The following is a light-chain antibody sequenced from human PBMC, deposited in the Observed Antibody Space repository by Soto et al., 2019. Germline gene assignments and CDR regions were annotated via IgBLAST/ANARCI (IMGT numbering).Light chain of an antibody. Sequence: EIVMTQSPATLSVSPGVRATLSCRASQSVSSSLAWFQQKPGQAPRLLIYGASTRATDIPARFSGSGSGTEFTLTISSLQSEDFAVYYCQQYNNWPPENTFGQGTKLEIK. V-gene: IGKV3-15*01. CDR2: GAS. CDR1: QSVSSS. J-gene: IGKJ2*01. CDR3: QQYNNWPPENT.